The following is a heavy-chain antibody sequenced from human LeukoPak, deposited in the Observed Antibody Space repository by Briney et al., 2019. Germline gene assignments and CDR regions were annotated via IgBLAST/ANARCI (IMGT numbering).Heavy chain of an antibody. CDR2: IYPSDSDT. CDR3: ARQRDSGFDFDS. D-gene: IGHD5-12*01. CDR1: GYSFTNYW. Sequence: GESLKISCMGSGYSFTNYWIGWVRQVPGSGLEWMGVIYPSDSDTRCSPSFQDQVTISADKSIDTAYLQWSSLKAPDTAMYYCARQRDSGFDFDSWGQGTLVTVSS. J-gene: IGHJ4*02. V-gene: IGHV5-51*01.